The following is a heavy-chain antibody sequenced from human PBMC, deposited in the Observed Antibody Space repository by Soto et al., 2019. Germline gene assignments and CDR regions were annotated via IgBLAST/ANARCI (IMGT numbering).Heavy chain of an antibody. CDR2: ISGSGDRT. CDR1: GFTFSTYA. V-gene: IGHV3-23*01. CDR3: AKDKSGGRTFNYYFDY. J-gene: IGHJ4*02. D-gene: IGHD3-10*01. Sequence: EVQLLESGGGLVQTGGSLRLSCAASGFTFSTYAMSWVRQAPGKGLEWVSDISGSGDRTNYADSVNGRFTISRDNSRNTLYLQMHSLRAEDMALYYCAKDKSGGRTFNYYFDYWGPGTLVTVSS.